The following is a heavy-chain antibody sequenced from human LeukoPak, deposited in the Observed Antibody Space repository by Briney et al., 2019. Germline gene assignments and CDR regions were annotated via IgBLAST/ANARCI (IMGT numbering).Heavy chain of an antibody. Sequence: KPGGSLSLTCAVSGGSISSGGYSWSWIRQPPGKGLEWIGYIYHSGSTYYNASLQSRVTISVDRSKNQFSLKQSSVTAADTAVYYCARASKDIRGYYWGYFDYWGQGTLVTVSS. CDR3: ARASKDIRGYYWGYFDY. CDR2: IYHSGST. J-gene: IGHJ4*02. V-gene: IGHV4-30-2*01. CDR1: GGSISSGGYS. D-gene: IGHD3-22*01.